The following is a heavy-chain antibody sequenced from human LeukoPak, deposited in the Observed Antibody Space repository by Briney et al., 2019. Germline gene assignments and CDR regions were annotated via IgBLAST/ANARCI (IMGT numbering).Heavy chain of an antibody. CDR2: IIPIFGTA. CDR1: GGTFSSYA. D-gene: IGHD6-19*01. CDR3: ASNRQWLVNGYYFDY. J-gene: IGHJ4*02. Sequence: SVKVPCKASGGTFSSYAISWVRQAPGQGLEWMGGIIPIFGTANYAQKFQGRVTITADESTSTAYMELSSLRSEDTAVYYCASNRQWLVNGYYFDYWGQGTLVTVSS. V-gene: IGHV1-69*13.